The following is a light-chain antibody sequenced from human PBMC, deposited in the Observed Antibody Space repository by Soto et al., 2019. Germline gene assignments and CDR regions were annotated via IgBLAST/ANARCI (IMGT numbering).Light chain of an antibody. CDR1: NSNIGTYT. J-gene: IGLJ3*02. CDR3: ASWDDSLSGGV. Sequence: QSVLTQPPSASGTPGQRVIISCSGSNSNIGTYTVNWYQQLPGTATKLLIYTDYQRPSGVPDRFSGSRSGTSASLAISGLQSEEEADYYCASWDDSLSGGVFGGGTKLTVL. V-gene: IGLV1-44*01. CDR2: TDY.